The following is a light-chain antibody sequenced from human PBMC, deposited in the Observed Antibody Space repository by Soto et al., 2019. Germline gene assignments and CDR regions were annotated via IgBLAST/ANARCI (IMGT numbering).Light chain of an antibody. V-gene: IGKV3D-20*01. CDR3: QQHDHSAPLS. Sequence: EIVLTQSPATLSLSPGDRATLSCGASQSVRSSYVAWYQQKAGLAPRLLIYDGSSRASGIPDRFSGSGSGTDFTLTIGRLEPEDFAVYYCQQHDHSAPLSFGGGTKVE. CDR1: QSVRSSY. CDR2: DGS. J-gene: IGKJ4*01.